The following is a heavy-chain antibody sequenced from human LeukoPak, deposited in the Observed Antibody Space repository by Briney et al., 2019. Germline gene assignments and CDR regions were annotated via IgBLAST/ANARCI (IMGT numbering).Heavy chain of an antibody. V-gene: IGHV3-23*01. CDR3: AKEEEINGDYWYFDL. J-gene: IGHJ2*01. D-gene: IGHD4-17*01. CDR2: LSGSGCST. Sequence: KPGGSLRLSCAASGFTFSVAAMTSVRQAPGKGLEWVSALSGSGCSTYYADAVKGRFTISRDNSKNTLYLQMNSLRTWDTAVYYCAKEEEINGDYWYFDLWGRGTLVTVSS. CDR1: GFTFSVAA.